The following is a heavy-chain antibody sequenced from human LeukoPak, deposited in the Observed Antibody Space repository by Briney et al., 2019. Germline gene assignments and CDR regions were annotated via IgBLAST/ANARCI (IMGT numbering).Heavy chain of an antibody. CDR1: GYTFTNYG. J-gene: IGHJ4*02. CDR2: ISGYQGST. D-gene: IGHD2-2*01. V-gene: IGHV1-18*01. Sequence: GASVKVSCKASGYTFTNYGITWVRQAPGQGLEWMGWISGYQGSTKYAQNFQGRVTMTIDTSTSTAYMDLRSLRSDDTAVYYCARDQCSSTSCYVGVGIFDYWGQGTLVTVSS. CDR3: ARDQCSSTSCYVGVGIFDY.